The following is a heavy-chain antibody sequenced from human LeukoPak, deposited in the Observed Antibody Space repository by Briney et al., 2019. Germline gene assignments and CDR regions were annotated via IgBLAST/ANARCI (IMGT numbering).Heavy chain of an antibody. V-gene: IGHV1-24*01. Sequence: ASVKVSCKVSGYTLTELSMHWVRQAPGKGLEWMGGFDPEDGETIYAQMFQGRVTMTEDTSTDTAYMELSSLRSEDTAVYYCATVSRVFSPSWFDPWGQGTLVTVSS. J-gene: IGHJ5*02. CDR3: ATVSRVFSPSWFDP. CDR2: FDPEDGET. CDR1: GYTLTELS. D-gene: IGHD3-9*01.